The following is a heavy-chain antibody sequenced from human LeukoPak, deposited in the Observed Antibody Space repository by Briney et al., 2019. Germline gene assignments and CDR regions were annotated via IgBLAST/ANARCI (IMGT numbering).Heavy chain of an antibody. V-gene: IGHV3-21*01. J-gene: IGHJ4*02. CDR3: ARGINDRAGDY. CDR2: ISSSSSYI. CDR1: GFTFSSYS. D-gene: IGHD3-22*01. Sequence: GGSLRLSCAASGFTFSSYSMNWVRQAPGKGLEWVSSISSSSSYIYYADSVKGRFTISRDNAKNSLYLQMNSLRAEDTAVYYCARGINDRAGDYWGQGTLVTASS.